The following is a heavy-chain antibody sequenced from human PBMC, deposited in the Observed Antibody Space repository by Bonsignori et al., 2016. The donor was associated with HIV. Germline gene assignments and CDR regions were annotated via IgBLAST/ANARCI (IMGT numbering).Heavy chain of an antibody. V-gene: IGHV3-23*03. CDR3: AKEAQLRYFDWLLPYFDY. CDR2: IYSGGSST. CDR1: GFTFSSYA. J-gene: IGHJ4*02. D-gene: IGHD3-9*01. Sequence: GGSLRLSCAASGFTFSSYAMSWVRQAPGKGLEWVSVIYSGGSSTYYADSVKGRFTISRDNSKNTLYLQMNSLRAEDTAVYYCAKEAQLRYFDWLLPYFDYWGQGTLVTVSS.